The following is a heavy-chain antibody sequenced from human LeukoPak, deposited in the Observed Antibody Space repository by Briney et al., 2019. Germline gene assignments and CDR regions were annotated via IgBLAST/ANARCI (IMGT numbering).Heavy chain of an antibody. D-gene: IGHD3-3*01. CDR1: GYTFTDYY. V-gene: IGHV1-2*02. Sequence: GASVKVSCKASGYTFTDYYFHWVRQAPGQGLEWMGWINPDSGGTGYADKFKGRVTLTSDRTISTVYMEMTSLRSDDTAIYYCVRDRNDFWSGFLYWGQGTLVTVSS. CDR2: INPDSGGT. CDR3: VRDRNDFWSGFLY. J-gene: IGHJ4*02.